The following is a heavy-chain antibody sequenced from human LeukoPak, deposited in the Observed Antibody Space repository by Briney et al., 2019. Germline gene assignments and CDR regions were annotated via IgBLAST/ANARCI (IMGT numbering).Heavy chain of an antibody. CDR2: IYHSGST. D-gene: IGHD4-17*01. CDR1: GYSISSGYY. Sequence: PSETLSLTCTVSGYSISSGYYWGWIRQPPGKGLEWIGSIYHSGSTYYNPSLKSRVTISVDTSKNQFSLKLSSVTAADTAVYYCARDHNYDYGVDDAFDIWGQGTLVTVSS. J-gene: IGHJ3*02. V-gene: IGHV4-38-2*02. CDR3: ARDHNYDYGVDDAFDI.